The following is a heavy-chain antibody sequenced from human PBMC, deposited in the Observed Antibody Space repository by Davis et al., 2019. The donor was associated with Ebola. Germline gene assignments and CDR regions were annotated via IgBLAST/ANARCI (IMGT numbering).Heavy chain of an antibody. D-gene: IGHD5-12*01. CDR1: GGSFSGYY. Sequence: MPSETLSLTCAVYGGSFSGYYWSWIRQPPGKGLEWIGEINHSGSTNYNPSLKSRVTISVDTSKNQFSLKLSSVTAADTAVYYCARGGYPRGVYFNYWGQGTLVTVSS. V-gene: IGHV4-34*01. CDR3: ARGGYPRGVYFNY. CDR2: INHSGST. J-gene: IGHJ4*02.